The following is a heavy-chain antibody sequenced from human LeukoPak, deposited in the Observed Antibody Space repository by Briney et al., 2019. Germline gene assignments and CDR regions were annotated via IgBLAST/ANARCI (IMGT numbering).Heavy chain of an antibody. CDR3: ARNRAYYYDSSGYYKRLDAFDI. D-gene: IGHD3-22*01. CDR2: ITRGSIYT. Sequence: PGGSLRLSCAASGFTFSNYNMNWVRQTPGKGLEWVSSITRGSIYTFYADSVKGRFTISRDNAKNSLSLQMNSLRSEDTAVYYCARNRAYYYDSSGYYKRLDAFDIWGQGTMVTVSS. J-gene: IGHJ3*02. V-gene: IGHV3-21*04. CDR1: GFTFSNYN.